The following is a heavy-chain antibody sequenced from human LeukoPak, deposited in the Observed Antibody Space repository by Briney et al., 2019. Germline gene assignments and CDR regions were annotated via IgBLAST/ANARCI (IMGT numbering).Heavy chain of an antibody. CDR2: INPNSGGT. Sequence: ASVKVSCKASGYTFTGYYMHWVRQAPGQGLEWMGRINPNSGGTNYAQKFQGRVTMTRDTSISTAYMELSRLRSDDTAVYYCAREGDCSSTSCYTFDYWGQGTLVTVSS. V-gene: IGHV1-2*06. D-gene: IGHD2-2*02. CDR3: AREGDCSSTSCYTFDY. CDR1: GYTFTGYY. J-gene: IGHJ4*02.